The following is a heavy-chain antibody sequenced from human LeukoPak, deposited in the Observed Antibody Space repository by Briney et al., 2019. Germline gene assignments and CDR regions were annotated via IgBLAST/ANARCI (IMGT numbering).Heavy chain of an antibody. CDR1: GDSVSSNSAA. CDR2: TYYRSKWYN. D-gene: IGHD5-12*01. J-gene: IGHJ4*02. V-gene: IGHV6-1*01. Sequence: SQTLSLTCAISGDSVSSNSAAWNWIRQSPSRGLEWLGRTYYRSKWYNDYAVSVKSRITINPDTSKNQFSLQLNSVTPEDTAVYYCARSGIVATLLGDFDYWGQGTLVTVSP. CDR3: ARSGIVATLLGDFDY.